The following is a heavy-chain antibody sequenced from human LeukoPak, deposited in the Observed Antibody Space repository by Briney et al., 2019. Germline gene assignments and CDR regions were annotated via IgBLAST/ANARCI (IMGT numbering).Heavy chain of an antibody. CDR3: ASHNYYDSSTKLPG. CDR1: EFTFSSYS. CDR2: ITNSGNSK. Sequence: GGSLRLSCAASEFTFSSYSMNWVRQAPGKGLEWVSYITNSGNSKSYADSVKGRFTISRDNTKNSLYLQMNGLRAEDTAVYYCASHNYYDSSTKLPGWGQGTLVTVSS. J-gene: IGHJ4*02. D-gene: IGHD3-22*01. V-gene: IGHV3-48*01.